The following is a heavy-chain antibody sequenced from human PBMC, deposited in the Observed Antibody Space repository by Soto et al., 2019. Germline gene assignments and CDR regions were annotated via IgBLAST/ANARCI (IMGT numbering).Heavy chain of an antibody. CDR2: ISYDGNNK. J-gene: IGHJ3*02. D-gene: IGHD3-10*02. V-gene: IGHV3-30*03. Sequence: GGPLRLSCAASGFTFGSYGMHWVRQAPGKGLEWAAVISYDGNNKYYAESVKGRFTISRDTSKNTLYLQMNSLRPEDTAVYYCVADYVATDTFDIWGRGTMVTVSS. CDR1: GFTFGSYG. CDR3: VADYVATDTFDI.